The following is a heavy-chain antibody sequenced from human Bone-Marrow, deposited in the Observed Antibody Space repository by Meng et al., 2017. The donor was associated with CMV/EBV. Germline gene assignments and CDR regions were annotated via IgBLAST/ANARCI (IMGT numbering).Heavy chain of an antibody. Sequence: GGSLRLSCAASGFTFSSYEMNWVRQAPGKGLEWVSYISSSGSTIYYADSVKGRFTISRDNAKNSLYLQMNSLRAEDTAVYYCARVSYYDFWSGYYGGPYFDYWGQGPLVTVSS. CDR1: GFTFSSYE. J-gene: IGHJ4*02. CDR2: ISSSGSTI. CDR3: ARVSYYDFWSGYYGGPYFDY. D-gene: IGHD3-3*01. V-gene: IGHV3-48*03.